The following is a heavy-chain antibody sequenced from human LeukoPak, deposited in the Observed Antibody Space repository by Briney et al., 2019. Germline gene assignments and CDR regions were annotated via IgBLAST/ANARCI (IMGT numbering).Heavy chain of an antibody. V-gene: IGHV4-59*08. Sequence: SETLSLTCSDSGGSISSFYWSWIRQPPAKGLEGRVYIYYTGSTNYNPSLKSRVPMFVDMSKNRFCVTLRSVTAADTAVYYCARHREYSSSSPFHYWGQGTLVTVSS. CDR3: ARHREYSSSSPFHY. J-gene: IGHJ4*02. CDR1: GGSISSFY. CDR2: IYYTGST. D-gene: IGHD6-6*01.